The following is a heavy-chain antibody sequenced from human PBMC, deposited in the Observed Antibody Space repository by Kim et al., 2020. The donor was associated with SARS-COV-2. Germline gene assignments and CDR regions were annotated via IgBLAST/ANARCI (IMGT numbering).Heavy chain of an antibody. CDR2: NK. D-gene: IGHD6-6*01. Sequence: NKYYADSVKGRFTISRDNSKNTLYLQMNSRRAEVTAVYYCVREQLVTLDYWGQGTLVTVSS. J-gene: IGHJ4*02. CDR3: VREQLVTLDY. V-gene: IGHV3-33*01.